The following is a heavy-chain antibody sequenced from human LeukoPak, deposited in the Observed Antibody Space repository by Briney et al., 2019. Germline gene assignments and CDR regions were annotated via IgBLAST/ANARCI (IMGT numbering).Heavy chain of an antibody. CDR3: ARMKVIKGASLDY. V-gene: IGHV3-30-3*01. D-gene: IGHD2-21*01. CDR1: GFSFSKYA. Sequence: GGSLRLSCAASGFSFSKYAMHWVRQAPGKGLEWVAVISFDETEKYYADSVKGRFTISRDNSNNTLFLQMNSVKTEDTAVYFCARMKVIKGASLDYWGQGSLVTVSS. CDR2: ISFDETEK. J-gene: IGHJ4*02.